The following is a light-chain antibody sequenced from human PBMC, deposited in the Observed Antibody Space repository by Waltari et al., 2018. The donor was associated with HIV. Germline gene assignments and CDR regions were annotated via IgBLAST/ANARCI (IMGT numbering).Light chain of an antibody. V-gene: IGKV1-39*01. CDR2: VAS. CDR1: QSIGDY. Sequence: DMQMTQPPSSLSASVGDRLTIDCRSGQSIGDYLTWYQQKPGSAPKVLIYVASNLPSGVQSMFRSSGSGTYFTLSISNLQPEDFATYCCQQTDNSPSTFGRGTELEMK. J-gene: IGKJ2*01. CDR3: QQTDNSPST.